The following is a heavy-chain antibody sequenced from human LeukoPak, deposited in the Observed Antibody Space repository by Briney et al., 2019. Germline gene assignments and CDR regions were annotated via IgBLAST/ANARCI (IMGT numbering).Heavy chain of an antibody. V-gene: IGHV3-74*01. CDR3: AGVLGVRDLAYFDY. CDR1: GFTFNTYW. Sequence: GGSLRLSCAASGFTFNTYWKHWVRQAPGKGLVWVSRIRSDGSSTSYADSVRGRFTISRDNAKNTLYLQMNSLRAEDTAVYYCAGVLGVRDLAYFDYWGHGTLVTVSS. D-gene: IGHD3-10*01. J-gene: IGHJ4*01. CDR2: IRSDGSST.